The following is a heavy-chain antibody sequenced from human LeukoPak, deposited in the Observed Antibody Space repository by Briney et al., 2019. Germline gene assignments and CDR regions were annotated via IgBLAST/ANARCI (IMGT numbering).Heavy chain of an antibody. CDR3: ARPLHCSDTNCYDWFDP. CDR2: IYYSGST. V-gene: IGHV4-31*03. Sequence: SETLSLTCTVSGGSISSGGYYWSWIRQHPGKGLEWIGYIYYSGSTYYSPSLKSRVTISVDTSKNQFSLKLSSVTAADTAVYYCARPLHCSDTNCYDWFDPWGQGTLVTVSS. D-gene: IGHD2-2*01. CDR1: GGSISSGGYY. J-gene: IGHJ5*02.